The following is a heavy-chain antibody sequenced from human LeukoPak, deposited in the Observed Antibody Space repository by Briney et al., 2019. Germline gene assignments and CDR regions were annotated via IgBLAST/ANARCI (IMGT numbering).Heavy chain of an antibody. Sequence: GGSLRLSCAASGFTFSSCTMSWVRQAPGKGLEWVSTITGSGVNIYYADSVKGRFTISRDNSKNTLYLQMNSLRAEDTAVYYCAKVLNYYGSGYFDYWGQGTLVTVSS. CDR1: GFTFSSCT. V-gene: IGHV3-23*01. CDR2: ITGSGVNI. J-gene: IGHJ4*02. D-gene: IGHD3-10*01. CDR3: AKVLNYYGSGYFDY.